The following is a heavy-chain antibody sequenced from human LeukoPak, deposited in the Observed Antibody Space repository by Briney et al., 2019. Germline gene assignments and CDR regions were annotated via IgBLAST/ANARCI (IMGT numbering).Heavy chain of an antibody. CDR3: ARCSSSWSLHFDY. Sequence: SQTLSLTCTVSGGSISSGGYYWSWIRQHPGKGLEWIGYIYYSGSTYYNPSLKSRVTISVDTSKNQFSLKLSSATAADTAVYYCARCSSSWSLHFDYWGQGTLVTVSS. CDR1: GGSISSGGYY. V-gene: IGHV4-31*03. CDR2: IYYSGST. J-gene: IGHJ4*02. D-gene: IGHD6-13*01.